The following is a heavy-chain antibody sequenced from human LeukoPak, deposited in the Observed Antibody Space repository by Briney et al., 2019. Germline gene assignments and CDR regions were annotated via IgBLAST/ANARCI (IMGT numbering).Heavy chain of an antibody. CDR2: INGYGSST. J-gene: IGHJ4*02. V-gene: IGHV3-74*01. D-gene: IGHD5-18*01. CDR1: GFTFVSYW. Sequence: GGSLRLSXAASGFTFVSYWMHWVRQAPGKGLVWVSRINGYGSSTDFADSVKGRFTISRDNAKNTLYLQMNSLRAEDTAVYYCARDAPGNTALDYWGQGTLVTVSS. CDR3: ARDAPGNTALDY.